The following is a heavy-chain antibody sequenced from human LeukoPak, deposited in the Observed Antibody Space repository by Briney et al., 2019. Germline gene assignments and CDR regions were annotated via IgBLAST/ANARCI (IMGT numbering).Heavy chain of an antibody. CDR1: GDSISSYY. D-gene: IGHD5-12*01. J-gene: IGHJ4*02. V-gene: IGHV4-59*08. CDR3: AAHTAGRGSGY. Sequence: SETLSLTCTVSGDSISSYYWSWIRQPPGKGLEWIGHIYDSGSTKYNPSLKSRVTISVDTSKNQFSLTLSSVTAADTAVYYCAAHTAGRGSGYWGQGILVAVSS. CDR2: IYDSGST.